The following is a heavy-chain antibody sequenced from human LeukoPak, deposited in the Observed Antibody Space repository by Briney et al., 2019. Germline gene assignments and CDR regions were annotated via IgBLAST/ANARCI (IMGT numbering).Heavy chain of an antibody. CDR1: GYRFTSYW. J-gene: IGHJ4*02. CDR2: IYPGDSDT. CDR3: ARGLGYSGSWYFDY. V-gene: IGHV5-51*01. Sequence: GESLKISCKGSGYRFTSYWIAWVRQMPGKGLESMGIIYPGDSDTRYSPSFQGQVTISAAKSISTAYLQWSSLKASDTAMYYCARGLGYSGSWYFDYWGQGTLVTVSS. D-gene: IGHD6-13*01.